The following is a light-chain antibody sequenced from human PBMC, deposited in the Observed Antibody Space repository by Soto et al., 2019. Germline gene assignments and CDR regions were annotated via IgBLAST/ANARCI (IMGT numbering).Light chain of an antibody. Sequence: DIVMTQSPDSLPVSLGERATINCKSSQSVLYSTNNKNYLAWYQQKPGQPPKLLISWTSTRESGVPDRFSGSGSGTNFTLTISSLQAEDVAVYYCQQYYTPPWTFGQGTKVELK. CDR2: WTS. V-gene: IGKV4-1*01. CDR3: QQYYTPPWT. CDR1: QSVLYSTNNKNY. J-gene: IGKJ1*01.